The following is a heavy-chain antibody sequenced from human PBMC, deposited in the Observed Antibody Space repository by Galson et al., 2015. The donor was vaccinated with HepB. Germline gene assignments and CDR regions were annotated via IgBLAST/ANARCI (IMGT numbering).Heavy chain of an antibody. Sequence: SVKVSCKASGYTFTSYAMHWVRQAPGQRLEWMGWINAGNGNTKYSQKFQGRVTITRDTPASTAYMELSSLRSEDTAVYYCARDREQQLSLFDYWGQGTLVTVSS. CDR2: INAGNGNT. CDR1: GYTFTSYA. CDR3: ARDREQQLSLFDY. V-gene: IGHV1-3*01. D-gene: IGHD6-13*01. J-gene: IGHJ4*02.